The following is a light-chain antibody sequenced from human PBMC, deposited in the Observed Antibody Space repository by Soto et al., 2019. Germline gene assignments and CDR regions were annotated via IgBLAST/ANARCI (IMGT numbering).Light chain of an antibody. CDR1: QSVSSN. CDR3: QQYNNWLST. CDR2: GAS. Sequence: EIVMTQSPATLSVSPGERATLSCRASQSVSSNLAWYQQKPGQAPRILIYGASTRATGIPARFSGSGSGTEFTLTISSLQSEDFAVYYCQQYNNWLSTFGGGTKVEIK. J-gene: IGKJ4*01. V-gene: IGKV3-15*01.